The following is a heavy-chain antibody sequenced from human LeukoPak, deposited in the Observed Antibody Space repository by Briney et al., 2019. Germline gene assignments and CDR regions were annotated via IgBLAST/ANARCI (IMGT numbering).Heavy chain of an antibody. V-gene: IGHV1-46*01. CDR3: ARSDRGGKGVRANSTPQH. D-gene: IGHD2/OR15-2a*01. J-gene: IGHJ1*01. CDR2: INPSGGST. CDR1: GYTFTSYD. Sequence: GASVKVSCKASGYTFTSYDINWVRQAPGQGLEWMGIINPSGGSTSYAQKFQGRVTMTRGMSTSTVYMELSSLRSEDTAVYYCARSDRGGKGVRANSTPQHWGQGTLVTVSS.